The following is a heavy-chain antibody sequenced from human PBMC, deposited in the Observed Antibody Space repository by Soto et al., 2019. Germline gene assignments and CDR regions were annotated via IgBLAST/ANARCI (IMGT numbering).Heavy chain of an antibody. CDR2: ISPKSGGT. J-gene: IGHJ6*02. CDR1: RYTFTDYF. Sequence: QVQLVQFGAEVKKPGASVKVSCKTSRYTFTDYFIHWVRQAPGQGLEWMGWISPKSGGTNYAQKFQGWVTMTWDTSISAAYMVLTGLTSDDTAVYYFATGRQGDNVGVEGLDVWGQGTTVTVSS. D-gene: IGHD2-21*02. V-gene: IGHV1-2*04. CDR3: ATGRQGDNVGVEGLDV.